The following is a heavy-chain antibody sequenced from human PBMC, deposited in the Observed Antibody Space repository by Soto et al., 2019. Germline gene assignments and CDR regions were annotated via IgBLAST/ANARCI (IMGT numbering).Heavy chain of an antibody. Sequence: ALRLSCVASGFTFSTYAMNWVRQGPGKGLEWVSGISGSADNTFYADSVKGRFTISRDNSKSTVYLQMISLRAEDTALYYCAKNCDKKRGQDYWARGTLVTDSS. CDR3: AKNCDKKRGQDY. D-gene: IGHD1-1*01. J-gene: IGHJ4*02. CDR2: ISGSADNT. CDR1: GFTFSTYA. V-gene: IGHV3-23*01.